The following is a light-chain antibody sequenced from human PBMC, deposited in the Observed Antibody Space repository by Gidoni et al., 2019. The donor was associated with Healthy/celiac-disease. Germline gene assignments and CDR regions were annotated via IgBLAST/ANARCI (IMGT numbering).Light chain of an antibody. V-gene: IGKV3-20*01. Sequence: EIVLPQSSGTLALSPGERATLSCRASLSISSSYLAWNQQKPGQANRLSNEGAASRTTGNPGRVSGGGSRAELTLTSSRQEPEDVAVYYCQQYGSSPRTFGGGTKVEIK. J-gene: IGKJ4*01. CDR2: GAA. CDR1: LSISSSY. CDR3: QQYGSSPRT.